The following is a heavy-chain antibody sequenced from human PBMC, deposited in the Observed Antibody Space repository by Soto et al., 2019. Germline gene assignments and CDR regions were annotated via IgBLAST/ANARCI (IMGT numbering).Heavy chain of an antibody. CDR2: LSGSGTST. CDR3: AKATTNGGWFNPFDS. J-gene: IGHJ4*02. V-gene: IGHV3-23*01. D-gene: IGHD6-19*01. Sequence: GGSLRLSCAASVFSCVNYAMNWVRQAPGKGLEWVSGLSGSGTSTHYADSVKGRFTISRDNSRDTLFLQMNSLTADDTAVYYCAKATTNGGWFNPFDSWGQGALVTVSS. CDR1: VFSCVNYA.